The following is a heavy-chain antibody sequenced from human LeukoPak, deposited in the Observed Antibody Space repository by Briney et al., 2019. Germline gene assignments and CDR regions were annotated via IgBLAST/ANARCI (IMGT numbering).Heavy chain of an antibody. D-gene: IGHD6-19*01. J-gene: IGHJ4*02. CDR1: GFTFSSYA. CDR2: ISSSSSTI. Sequence: GGSLRLSCAASGFTFSSYAMSWVRQAPGKGLEWVSYISSSSSTIYYADSVKGRFTISRDNTKNSLYLQMSSLRDEDTAVYYCARREGYTSGWYNYWGQGTLVTVSS. V-gene: IGHV3-48*02. CDR3: ARREGYTSGWYNY.